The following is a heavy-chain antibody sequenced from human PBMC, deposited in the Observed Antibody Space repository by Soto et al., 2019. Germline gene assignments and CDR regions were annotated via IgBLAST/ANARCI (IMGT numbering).Heavy chain of an antibody. V-gene: IGHV4-59*01. CDR3: ARRDYYDSSGYSDAFDI. D-gene: IGHD3-22*01. CDR1: GGSISSYY. J-gene: IGHJ3*02. Sequence: SETLSLTCTVSGGSISSYYWSWIRQPPGKGLEWIGYIYYSGSTNYNPSLKSRVTISVDTSKNQFSLKLSSVTAADTAVYYCARRDYYDSSGYSDAFDIWGQGTMVTVSS. CDR2: IYYSGST.